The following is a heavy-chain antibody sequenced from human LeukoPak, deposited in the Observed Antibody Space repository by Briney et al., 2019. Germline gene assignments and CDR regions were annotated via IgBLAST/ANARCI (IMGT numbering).Heavy chain of an antibody. CDR2: INPNSGGT. CDR1: GYTFTGYY. Sequence: ASAKVSCKASGYTFTGYYMHWVRQAPGQGLEWMGRINPNSGGTNYAQKFQGRVTMTRDTSISTAYMELSRLRSDDTAVYYCAMNVLRYFDWLLDDYYMDVWGKGTTVTVSS. V-gene: IGHV1-2*06. J-gene: IGHJ6*03. D-gene: IGHD3-9*01. CDR3: AMNVLRYFDWLLDDYYMDV.